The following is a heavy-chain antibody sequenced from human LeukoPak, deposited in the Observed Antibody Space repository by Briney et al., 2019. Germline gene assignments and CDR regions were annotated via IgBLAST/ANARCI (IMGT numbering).Heavy chain of an antibody. CDR3: AREWQGGIAAAGTRIEGDY. Sequence: GASLRLSCAVSGFSDSGYWMTWVRQAPGKGLEWVANIKQDGSEKNYVDSVKGRFTISRDNAENSLFLQMNSLRVEDTAVYYCAREWQGGIAAAGTRIEGDYWGQGTLVAVSS. J-gene: IGHJ4*02. CDR2: IKQDGSEK. D-gene: IGHD6-13*01. V-gene: IGHV3-7*01. CDR1: GFSDSGYW.